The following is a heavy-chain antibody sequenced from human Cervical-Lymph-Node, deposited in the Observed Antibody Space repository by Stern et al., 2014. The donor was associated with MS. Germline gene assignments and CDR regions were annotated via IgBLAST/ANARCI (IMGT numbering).Heavy chain of an antibody. CDR3: AKEDVEGATPFDD. J-gene: IGHJ4*02. Sequence: VQLVESGGGVVQPGRSLRLSCAASGFTFSRYGMHWVRQAPGKGLEWVATIAYDEGEKYVADTLKVRVTISRDKSKNTVYLQMNSLKPDDTAVYDCAKEDVEGATPFDDWGQGTLVTVSP. CDR1: GFTFSRYG. V-gene: IGHV3-30*18. D-gene: IGHD1-26*01. CDR2: IAYDEGEK.